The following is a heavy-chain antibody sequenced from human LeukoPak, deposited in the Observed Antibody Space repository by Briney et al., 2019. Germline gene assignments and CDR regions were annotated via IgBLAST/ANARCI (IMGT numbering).Heavy chain of an antibody. Sequence: GGSLRLSCAASGFTFSSYGMHGVRQAPGKGLEWVAVTWYDGSNKYYAASVKGRFTISRDNPKNTLYLQMNSLRVEDTAVYYCARVHWGNYYLNAFDIWGQGTMVTVSS. CDR3: ARVHWGNYYLNAFDI. CDR2: TWYDGSNK. D-gene: IGHD3-10*01. J-gene: IGHJ3*02. CDR1: GFTFSSYG. V-gene: IGHV3-33*01.